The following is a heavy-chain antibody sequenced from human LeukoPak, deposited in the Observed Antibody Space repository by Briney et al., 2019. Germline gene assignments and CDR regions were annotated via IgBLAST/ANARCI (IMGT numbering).Heavy chain of an antibody. Sequence: GGSLRLSCAASGFTFDDYAMHWVRQAPGKGLEWVSGISWNSGSIGYADSVKGRFTTSRDNGKNSLYLQMNSLRAEDTAVYYCTRDANWNPDYWGQGTLVTVSS. CDR3: TRDANWNPDY. J-gene: IGHJ4*02. D-gene: IGHD1-1*01. V-gene: IGHV3-9*01. CDR1: GFTFDDYA. CDR2: ISWNSGSI.